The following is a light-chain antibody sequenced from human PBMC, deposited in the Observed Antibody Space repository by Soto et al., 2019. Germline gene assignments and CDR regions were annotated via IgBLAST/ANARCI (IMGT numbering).Light chain of an antibody. V-gene: IGLV2-8*01. CDR1: SSDVGGYNY. CDR3: RSYAASNHLGV. J-gene: IGLJ2*01. Sequence: QSALTQPPSASGSPGQSVTISCIGTSSDVGGYNYVSWYQQHPGKAPKLMIYEVSKRPSGVPDRFSGSKSGNTASLTVSGLQAEDAADYYCRSYAASNHLGVFGGGTKLTVL. CDR2: EVS.